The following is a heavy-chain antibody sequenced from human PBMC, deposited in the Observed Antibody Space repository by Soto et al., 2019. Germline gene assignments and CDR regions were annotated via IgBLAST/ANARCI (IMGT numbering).Heavy chain of an antibody. J-gene: IGHJ6*02. D-gene: IGHD3-10*01. Sequence: QVQLVQSGAEVRKPGSSVRVSCKPSGESFRDFAISGVRQAPGKGLEWMGGIIPMSGTPKYEQRFQARVLITAEVSTKTSYLELTNLRSEDTAVDYCVITPGGSHHALYIMDGWGQVTTVTVAS. CDR3: VITPGGSHHALYIMDG. CDR2: IIPMSGTP. CDR1: GESFRDFA. V-gene: IGHV1-69*01.